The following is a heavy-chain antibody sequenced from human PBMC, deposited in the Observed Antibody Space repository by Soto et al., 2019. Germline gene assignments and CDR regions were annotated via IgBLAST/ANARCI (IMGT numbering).Heavy chain of an antibody. V-gene: IGHV4-59*08. J-gene: IGHJ6*03. CDR2: IYYSGST. Sequence: SETLSLTCTVSGGSISSYYWSWIRQPPGKGLEWIGYIYYSGSTNYNPSLKSRVTISVDTSKNQFSLKLSSVTAADTAVYYCARHSSSGDSASKTKLGGYYYYYYMDVWGKGTTVTVSS. CDR3: ARHSSSGDSASKTKLGGYYYYYYMDV. CDR1: GGSISSYY. D-gene: IGHD6-6*01.